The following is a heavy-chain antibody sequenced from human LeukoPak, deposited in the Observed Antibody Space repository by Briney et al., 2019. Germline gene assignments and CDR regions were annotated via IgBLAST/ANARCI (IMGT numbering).Heavy chain of an antibody. D-gene: IGHD3-10*01. CDR1: GFTFSSYA. V-gene: IGHV3-64*01. Sequence: SGGSLRLSCAASGFTFSSYAMHWVRQAPGKGLEYVSAISSNGGSTYYANSVKGRFTISRDNSKNTLYLQMGSLRAEDMAVYYCARGLYYYGSGSYWAWGKGTTVTVSS. J-gene: IGHJ6*04. CDR2: ISSNGGST. CDR3: ARGLYYYGSGSYWA.